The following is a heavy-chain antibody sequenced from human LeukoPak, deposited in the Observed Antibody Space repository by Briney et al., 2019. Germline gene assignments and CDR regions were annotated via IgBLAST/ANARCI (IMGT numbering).Heavy chain of an antibody. CDR1: GGSISSSSYY. CDR3: ARHQGDGSGSYYNGPYYFDY. D-gene: IGHD3-10*01. Sequence: SETLSLTCTVSGGSISSSSYYWGWIRQPPGKGLEWIGSIYYSGSTYYNPSLKSRVTISVDTSKNQFSLKLSSVTAADTAVYYCARHQGDGSGSYYNGPYYFDYWGQGTLVTVSS. V-gene: IGHV4-39*07. CDR2: IYYSGST. J-gene: IGHJ4*02.